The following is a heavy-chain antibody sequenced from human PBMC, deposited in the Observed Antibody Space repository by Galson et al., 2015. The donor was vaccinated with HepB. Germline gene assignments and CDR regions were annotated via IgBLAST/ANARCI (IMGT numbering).Heavy chain of an antibody. J-gene: IGHJ4*02. CDR3: AKESANLYYLDY. Sequence: SLRLSCAASGFTFSNCAMSWVRQAPGKGLEWVSGIRSSGDNTYYADSVKGRFTISRDTSKNTLYLQMGSLRTDDTAVYYCAKESANLYYLDYWGQGTLVTVSS. CDR1: GFTFSNCA. CDR2: IRSSGDNT. V-gene: IGHV3-23*01.